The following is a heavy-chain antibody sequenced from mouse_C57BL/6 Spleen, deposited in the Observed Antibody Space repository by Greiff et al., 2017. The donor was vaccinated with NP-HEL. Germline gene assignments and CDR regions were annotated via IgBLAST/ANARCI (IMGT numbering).Heavy chain of an antibody. CDR3: ARYDYHYAMDY. D-gene: IGHD5-5*01. V-gene: IGHV7-3*01. CDR2: IRNKANGYTT. Sequence: EVKLVESGGGLVQPGGSLSLSCAASGFTFTDYYMSWVRQPPGKALEWLGFIRNKANGYTTESRASVKGRFTISRDNSPSILYLQMNALRAEDSAADYCARYDYHYAMDYWGQGTSVTVSS. CDR1: GFTFTDYY. J-gene: IGHJ4*01.